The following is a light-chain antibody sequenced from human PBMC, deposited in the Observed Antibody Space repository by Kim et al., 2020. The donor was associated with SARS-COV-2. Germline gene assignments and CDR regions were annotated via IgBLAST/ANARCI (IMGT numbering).Light chain of an antibody. V-gene: IGKV1-17*01. CDR3: LQHNSFPLT. CDR2: ATS. Sequence: ASVGDSVTITCRASQDIRNDLGWYQQQPGKAPKRLIYATSTLQSGVPSRFSVSGSETEFALTISSLQPEDFATYYCLQHNSFPLTFGGGTKVDIK. CDR1: QDIRND. J-gene: IGKJ4*01.